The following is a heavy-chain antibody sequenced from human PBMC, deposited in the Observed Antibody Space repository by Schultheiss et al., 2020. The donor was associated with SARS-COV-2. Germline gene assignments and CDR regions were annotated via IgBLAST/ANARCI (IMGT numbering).Heavy chain of an antibody. CDR1: GFTFSSYS. V-gene: IGHV3-30*03. Sequence: GGSLRLSCAASGFTFSSYSMNWVRQAPGKGLEWVAVISYDGSNKYYADSVKGRFTISRDNSKNTLYLQMNSLRAEDTAVYYCARDEQWLPNNWFDPWGQGTLVTVSS. D-gene: IGHD6-19*01. CDR2: ISYDGSNK. J-gene: IGHJ5*02. CDR3: ARDEQWLPNNWFDP.